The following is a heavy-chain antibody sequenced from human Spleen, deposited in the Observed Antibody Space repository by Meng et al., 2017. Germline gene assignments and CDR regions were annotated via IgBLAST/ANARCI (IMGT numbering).Heavy chain of an antibody. Sequence: GVSLRLSCAASGFTFSSYNIHWVRQTPGEGLVWVSRINTDASITTYADSVKGRFTISRDDAKNTVYLQMDSLRAEDTAVYYCARDADWVIFDHWGQGALVTVS. CDR2: INTDASIT. J-gene: IGHJ4*02. D-gene: IGHD3-9*01. CDR1: GFTFSSYN. CDR3: ARDADWVIFDH. V-gene: IGHV3-74*03.